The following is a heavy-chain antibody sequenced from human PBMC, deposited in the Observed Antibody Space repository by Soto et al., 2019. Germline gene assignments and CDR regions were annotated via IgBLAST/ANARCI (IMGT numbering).Heavy chain of an antibody. D-gene: IGHD1-20*01. J-gene: IGHJ6*02. Sequence: ASVKVSCKASGYTFTSYAMHWVRQAPGQRLEWMGWINAGNGNTKYSQKFQGRVTITRDTSASTAYMELSRLRSDDTAVYYCATGITGADYYYYGMDVWGQGTTVTVSS. CDR3: ATGITGADYYYYGMDV. V-gene: IGHV1-3*01. CDR1: GYTFTSYA. CDR2: INAGNGNT.